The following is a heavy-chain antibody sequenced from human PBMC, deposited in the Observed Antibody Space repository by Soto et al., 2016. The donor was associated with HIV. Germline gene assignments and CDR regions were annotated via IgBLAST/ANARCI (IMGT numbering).Heavy chain of an antibody. CDR3: TREGSQGYYDSSGYSPMAFDI. CDR2: IRRKAYGGAT. V-gene: IGHV3-49*04. CDR1: GFTFGDYG. J-gene: IGHJ3*02. Sequence: EVQLVESGGGLVQPGRSLRLSCTGSGFTFGDYGMSWVRQAPGKGLEWVGFIRRKAYGGATEYAASVKGRFTISRDDSKSIAYLQLNSLKTEDTAVYYCTREGSQGYYDSSGYSPMAFDIWGQGTMVTVSS. D-gene: IGHD3-22*01.